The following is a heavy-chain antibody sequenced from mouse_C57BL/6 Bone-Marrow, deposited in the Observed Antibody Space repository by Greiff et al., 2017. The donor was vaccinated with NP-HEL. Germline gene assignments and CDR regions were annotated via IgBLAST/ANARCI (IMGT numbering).Heavy chain of an antibody. CDR2: IHPNSGST. CDR3: AREGSSGSWFAY. J-gene: IGHJ3*01. Sequence: QVHVKQPGAELVKPGASVKLSCKASGYTFTSYWMHWVKQRPGQGLEWIGMIHPNSGSTNYNEKFKSKATLTVDKSSSTAYMQLSSLTSEDSAVYYCAREGSSGSWFAYWGQGTLVTVSA. V-gene: IGHV1-64*01. D-gene: IGHD1-1*01. CDR1: GYTFTSYW.